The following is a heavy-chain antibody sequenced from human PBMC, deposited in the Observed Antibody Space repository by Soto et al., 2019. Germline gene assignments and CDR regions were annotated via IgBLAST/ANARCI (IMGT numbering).Heavy chain of an antibody. Sequence: SETLSLTCTVSGGSISSYYWSWIRQPPGKGLEWIGYIYYSGSTNYNPSLKSRVTISVDTSKNQFSLKLSSVTAADTAVYYCARQPVVPATRVDWFDPWGQGTLVTVSS. D-gene: IGHD2-15*01. V-gene: IGHV4-59*08. CDR3: ARQPVVPATRVDWFDP. J-gene: IGHJ5*02. CDR1: GGSISSYY. CDR2: IYYSGST.